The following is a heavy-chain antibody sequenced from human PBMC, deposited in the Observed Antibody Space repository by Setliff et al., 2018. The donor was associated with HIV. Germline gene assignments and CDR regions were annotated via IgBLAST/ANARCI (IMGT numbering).Heavy chain of an antibody. CDR3: ARGYGGNSAFDI. D-gene: IGHD4-17*01. V-gene: IGHV3-48*01. Sequence: GGSLRLSCAASGFTFSSYRMNWVRQTPGKGLEWVSFVSAGGSSTSYADSVKGRFTISRDNDNNSLYLRMNSLRAEDTALYYCARGYGGNSAFDIWGQGTVVTVSS. CDR1: GFTFSSYR. CDR2: VSAGGSST. J-gene: IGHJ3*02.